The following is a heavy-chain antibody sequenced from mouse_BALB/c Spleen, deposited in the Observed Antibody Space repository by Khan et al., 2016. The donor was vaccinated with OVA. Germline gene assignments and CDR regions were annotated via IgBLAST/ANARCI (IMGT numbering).Heavy chain of an antibody. Sequence: QVQLKESGAELVRPGTSVKMSCKASGYTFTNYWLGWVKQRPGHGLEWIGDIYPGGDYTNYNEKFKGRATLTVDTSSNTAYMQLSSLTSEDSAVYFCTRWATWFFDVWGAGTTVTVSS. CDR3: TRWATWFFDV. CDR2: IYPGGDYT. D-gene: IGHD3-1*01. J-gene: IGHJ1*01. CDR1: GYTFTNYW. V-gene: IGHV1-63*02.